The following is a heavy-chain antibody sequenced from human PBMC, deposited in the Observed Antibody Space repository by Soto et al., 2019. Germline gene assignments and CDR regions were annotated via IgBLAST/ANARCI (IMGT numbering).Heavy chain of an antibody. D-gene: IGHD3-16*02. CDR1: GGSISSGDYY. CDR2: IYYSGST. V-gene: IGHV4-30-4*01. CDR3: ARGLTFGGVIVIPILDY. Sequence: QVQLQESGPGLVKPSQTLSLTCTVSGGSISSGDYYWSWIRQPPGKGLEWIGYIYYSGSTYYNPSLKSRVTISVDTSKTQFSLKLSSVTAADTAVYYCARGLTFGGVIVIPILDYWGQGTLVTVSS. J-gene: IGHJ4*02.